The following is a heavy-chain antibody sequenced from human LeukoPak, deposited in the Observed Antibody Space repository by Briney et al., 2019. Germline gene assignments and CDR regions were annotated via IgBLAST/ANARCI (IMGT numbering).Heavy chain of an antibody. Sequence: SETLSLTCTVSGGSIRRSSYYWGGTRQPPGKGLEWIGSIYYTGSTYYNPALKSRITMSIDTSKNHFSLRLSSVTAPDTAVYYCARHFRTGGRSTDAFDIWGQGTMVTVSS. CDR2: IYYTGST. J-gene: IGHJ3*02. CDR1: GGSIRRSSYY. V-gene: IGHV4-39*01. D-gene: IGHD2-15*01. CDR3: ARHFRTGGRSTDAFDI.